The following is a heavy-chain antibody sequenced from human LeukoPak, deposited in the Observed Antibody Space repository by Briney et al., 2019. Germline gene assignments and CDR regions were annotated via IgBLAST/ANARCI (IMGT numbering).Heavy chain of an antibody. Sequence: PETLSLTCTVSGGSISSNHYYWGWIRQPPGKGLEWIGTIYYSGNTYYNPSLKFRVTMSVDTSKNQFSLNLSSVNAADTAVYYCARRGISGWFDPWGQGTLVTVSS. CDR1: GGSISSNHYY. J-gene: IGHJ5*02. CDR3: ARRGISGWFDP. V-gene: IGHV4-39*01. D-gene: IGHD6-13*01. CDR2: IYYSGNT.